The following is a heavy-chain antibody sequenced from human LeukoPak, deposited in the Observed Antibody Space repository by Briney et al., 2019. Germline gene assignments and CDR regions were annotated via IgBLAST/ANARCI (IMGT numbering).Heavy chain of an antibody. V-gene: IGHV3-21*01. Sequence: PGGSLRLSCAASGFTFSSYTMNWVRQAPGKGLEWVSSISSSSSYIYYADSVKGRFTISRDNAKNSLYLQMNSLRAEDTAVYYCARDQGSDAFDIWGQGTMVTVSS. CDR2: ISSSSSYI. CDR1: GFTFSSYT. CDR3: ARDQGSDAFDI. J-gene: IGHJ3*02.